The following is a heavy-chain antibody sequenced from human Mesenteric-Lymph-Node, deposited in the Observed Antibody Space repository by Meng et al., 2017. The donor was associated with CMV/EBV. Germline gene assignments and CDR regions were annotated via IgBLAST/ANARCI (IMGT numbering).Heavy chain of an antibody. CDR3: ARAVVVPATNSDYYYGMDV. V-gene: IGHV3-23*01. CDR2: VSRGGDT. CDR1: GFTFSTFV. Sequence: GESLKISCAASGFTFSTFVMRWVRQAPGKGLEWVSTVSRGGDTYYADSVKGRFTVSRDNSKNTLYLQMNSLRAEDTAVYYCARAVVVPATNSDYYYGMDVWGQGTTVTVSS. J-gene: IGHJ6*02. D-gene: IGHD2-2*01.